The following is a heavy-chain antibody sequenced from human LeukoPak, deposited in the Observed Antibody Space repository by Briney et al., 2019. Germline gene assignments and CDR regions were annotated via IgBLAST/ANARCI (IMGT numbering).Heavy chain of an antibody. CDR1: SGSISSYY. CDR3: ARGRVPDY. D-gene: IGHD3-3*01. J-gene: IGHJ4*02. Sequence: SETLSLTRTVSSGSISSYYWSWIRQPPGKGLEWIGYIYYSGSTNYNPSLKSRVTISVDTSKNQFSLKLRSVTAADTAVYYCARGRVPDYWGQGTLVTVSS. CDR2: IYYSGST. V-gene: IGHV4-59*01.